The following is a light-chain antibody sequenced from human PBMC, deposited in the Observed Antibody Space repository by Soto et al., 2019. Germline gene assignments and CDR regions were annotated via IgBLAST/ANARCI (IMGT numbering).Light chain of an antibody. CDR3: QQSYRTPPT. CDR1: QSISSY. J-gene: IGKJ2*01. CDR2: AAS. V-gene: IGKV1-39*01. Sequence: DIQMTQSPSSLSASVGDRVTITCRASQSISSYLNWYQQKPGKAPKLLIYAASSLQSGVPSRFSGRGSGTDFTLTISSLQPEDFATYYCQQSYRTPPTFGQGTKLEIK.